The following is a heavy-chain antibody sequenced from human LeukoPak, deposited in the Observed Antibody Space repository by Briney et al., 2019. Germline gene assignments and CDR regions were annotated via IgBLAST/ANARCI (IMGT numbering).Heavy chain of an antibody. CDR1: GFTFSSYG. V-gene: IGHV3-33*06. Sequence: PGGSLRLSCAASGFTFSSYGMHWVRQAPGKGLEWVAVIWYDGSNKYYADSVKGRFTISRDNSKNTLYLQMKSLRAEDTAVYYCAKDTAMVFTIWGQGTMVTVSS. D-gene: IGHD5-18*01. CDR2: IWYDGSNK. CDR3: AKDTAMVFTI. J-gene: IGHJ3*02.